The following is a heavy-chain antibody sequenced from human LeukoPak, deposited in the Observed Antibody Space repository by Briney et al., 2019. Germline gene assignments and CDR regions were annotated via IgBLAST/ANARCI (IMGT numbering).Heavy chain of an antibody. CDR2: IRYDGSNK. J-gene: IGHJ4*02. CDR3: ARVTGPGGYSYGSSIDY. Sequence: PGGSLRLSCAASGFTFSSYAMHWVRQAPGKGLEWVTFIRYDGSNKYYADSVKGRFTISRDNSKNTLYLQMNSLRAEDTAVYYCARVTGPGGYSYGSSIDYWGQGTLVTVSS. D-gene: IGHD5-18*01. V-gene: IGHV3-30*02. CDR1: GFTFSSYA.